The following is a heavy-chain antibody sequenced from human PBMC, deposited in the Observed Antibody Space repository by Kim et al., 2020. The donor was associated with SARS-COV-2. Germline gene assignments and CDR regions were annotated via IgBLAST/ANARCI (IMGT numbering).Heavy chain of an antibody. CDR3: ARDQSAIRYFDP. J-gene: IGHJ5*02. D-gene: IGHD1-20*01. CDR2: ISAYNGNT. Sequence: ASVKVSCKASGYNFTSYDISWVRQATGQGLEWMGWISAYNGNTNYAQKLQGRVTMTTDTSTSTAYMELRSLRSDDTAVYYCARDQSAIRYFDPWGQGTLVTVSS. CDR1: GYNFTSYD. V-gene: IGHV1-18*01.